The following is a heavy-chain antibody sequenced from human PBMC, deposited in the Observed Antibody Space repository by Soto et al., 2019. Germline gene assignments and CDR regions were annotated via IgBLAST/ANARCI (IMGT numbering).Heavy chain of an antibody. CDR3: ARGQQYYYYMDV. CDR1: GYTFTTLG. J-gene: IGHJ6*03. CDR2: IIPNNGIA. Sequence: GASVKVSCKASGYTFTTLGISWVRQAPGQGLEWMGRIIPNNGIANYAQKFQGRVTITADKSTSTAYMELSSLRSEDTAVYYCARGQQYYYYMDVWGKGTTVTVSS. V-gene: IGHV1-69*04.